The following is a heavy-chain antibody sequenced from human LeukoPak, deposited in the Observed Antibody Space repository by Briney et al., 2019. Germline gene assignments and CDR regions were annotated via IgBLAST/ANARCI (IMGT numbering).Heavy chain of an antibody. J-gene: IGHJ4*02. Sequence: ASVKVSCKASGYTFTDYYMHWVRQAPGQGLEWMGWINPDSGGTNYAQKFQGRVTMTRDTSISTVYMELTRLRSDDTAVYYCAIWYSSSWYGWHYFDYWGQGTLVTVSS. D-gene: IGHD6-13*01. CDR2: INPDSGGT. CDR1: GYTFTDYY. V-gene: IGHV1-2*02. CDR3: AIWYSSSWYGWHYFDY.